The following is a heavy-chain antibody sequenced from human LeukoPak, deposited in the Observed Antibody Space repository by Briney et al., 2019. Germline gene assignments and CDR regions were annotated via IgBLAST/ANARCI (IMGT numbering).Heavy chain of an antibody. CDR2: IIPIFGTA. CDR1: GGTFSSYA. Sequence: SVKVSCKASGGTFSSYAISWVRQAPGQGLEWMGGIIPIFGTANYAQKFQGRVTITADESTSTAYMELSSLRSEDTAVYYCARGVGARGYYYYYMDVWGKGTTVTISS. J-gene: IGHJ6*03. D-gene: IGHD1-26*01. CDR3: ARGVGARGYYYYYMDV. V-gene: IGHV1-69*13.